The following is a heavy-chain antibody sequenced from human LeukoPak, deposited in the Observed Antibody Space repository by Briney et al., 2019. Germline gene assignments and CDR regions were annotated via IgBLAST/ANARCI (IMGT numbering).Heavy chain of an antibody. J-gene: IGHJ2*01. CDR1: GFTFSSYA. D-gene: IGHD6-13*01. Sequence: GGSVRLSCAASGFTFSSYAMSWVRQAPGKGLEWVAVISDDGSNKYYADSVKGRFTISRDNSKNTLYLQMNSLRAEDTAVYYCARTYGYSSSWYSFASSWYFDLWGRGTLVTVSS. CDR3: ARTYGYSSSWYSFASSWYFDL. CDR2: ISDDGSNK. V-gene: IGHV3-30-3*01.